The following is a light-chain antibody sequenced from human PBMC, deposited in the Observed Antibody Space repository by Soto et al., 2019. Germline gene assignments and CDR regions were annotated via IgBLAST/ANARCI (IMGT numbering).Light chain of an antibody. J-gene: IGKJ1*01. CDR3: QQYNNWPRT. Sequence: EIVLTQSPATLSLSPVEGATLSCRASQTVSNFLAWYQQKPGQAPRLLIHGATTRATGIPARFSGSGSGTEFTLTISSLQSEDFAVYYCQQYNNWPRTFGQGTKVDIK. CDR1: QTVSNF. V-gene: IGKV3-15*01. CDR2: GAT.